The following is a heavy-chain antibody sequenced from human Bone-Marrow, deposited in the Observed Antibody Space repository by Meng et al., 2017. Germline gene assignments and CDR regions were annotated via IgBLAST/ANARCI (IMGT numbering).Heavy chain of an antibody. V-gene: IGHV3-74*01. CDR3: ARDVEHYYGSGRYYNDFAY. CDR2: INSDGSST. CDR1: GLTFSRYW. Sequence: GGSLRLSCAASGLTFSRYWLFGVRQAPGKGRRWVARINSDGSSTSYADSVKGRFTITRDNAKYTVYLQMNSLRDDDTAVYDCARDVEHYYGSGRYYNDFAYWGQGSLVTVSS. D-gene: IGHD3-10*01. J-gene: IGHJ4*02.